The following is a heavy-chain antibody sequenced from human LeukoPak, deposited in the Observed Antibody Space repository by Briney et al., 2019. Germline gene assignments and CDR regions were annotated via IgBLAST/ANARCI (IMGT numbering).Heavy chain of an antibody. Sequence: GGSLRLSCATSGFTFSNAWMNWVRQAPGKGLEWVGRIRSNSDGGTIDYAAPVKGRFTLSRDDSKTTLNLQMNSLQTEDTAVYYCATDFYDSTWGQGTLVTVSS. D-gene: IGHD3-22*01. J-gene: IGHJ5*02. CDR3: ATDFYDST. CDR1: GFTFSNAW. V-gene: IGHV3-15*07. CDR2: IRSNSDGGTI.